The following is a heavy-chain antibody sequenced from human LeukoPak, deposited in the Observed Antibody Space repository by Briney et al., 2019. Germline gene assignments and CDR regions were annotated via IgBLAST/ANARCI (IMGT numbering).Heavy chain of an antibody. CDR2: IYYSGST. J-gene: IGHJ4*02. CDR3: ARVQSAAAGGFDY. Sequence: SETLSLTCAVSGYSISSGYYWGWIRQPPGKGLEWIGSIYYSGSTYYNPSLKSRVTISVDTSKNQFSLKLSSVTAADTAVYYCARVQSAAAGGFDYWGQGTLVTVSS. V-gene: IGHV4-38-2*01. CDR1: GYSISSGYY. D-gene: IGHD6-13*01.